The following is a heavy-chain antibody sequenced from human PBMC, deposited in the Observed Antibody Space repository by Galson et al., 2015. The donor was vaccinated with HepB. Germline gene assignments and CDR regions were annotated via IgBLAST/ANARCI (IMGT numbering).Heavy chain of an antibody. D-gene: IGHD4-17*01. Sequence: SLRLSCAASGFTFSGYWMSWVRQAPGKGLEWVANIKQHGNEKYYVDSVEGRFIISRDNTKNSLYLQMNSLRAEDTAVYYCARDKPTVTPGYYFDYWGQGTLVTVSS. J-gene: IGHJ4*02. CDR2: IKQHGNEK. CDR1: GFTFSGYW. CDR3: ARDKPTVTPGYYFDY. V-gene: IGHV3-7*01.